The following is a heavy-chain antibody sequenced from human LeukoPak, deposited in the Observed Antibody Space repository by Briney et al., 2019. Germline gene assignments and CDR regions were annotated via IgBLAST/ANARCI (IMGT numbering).Heavy chain of an antibody. J-gene: IGHJ3*02. CDR3: ARGGSSWDFAFDI. V-gene: IGHV3-30*04. Sequence: GGSLRLSCAASGFIFSSYAMHWVRQAPGKGLEWVAVLSYDGSDKYYADSVKGRFTISRDNSRNTLYLQMSSLRTEDTAMYYCARGGSSWDFAFDIWGQGTMVTVSS. D-gene: IGHD6-13*01. CDR2: LSYDGSDK. CDR1: GFIFSSYA.